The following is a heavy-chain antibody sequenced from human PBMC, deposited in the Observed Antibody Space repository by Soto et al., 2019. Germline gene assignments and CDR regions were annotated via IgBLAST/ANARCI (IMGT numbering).Heavy chain of an antibody. J-gene: IGHJ4*02. V-gene: IGHV3-23*01. D-gene: IGHD3-10*01. CDR1: GFTFSSYA. CDR2: ISGSGGST. CDR3: AKISDYDGSEFDY. Sequence: HPGGSLRLSCAASGFTFSSYAMSWVRQAPGKGLEWVSAISGSGGSTYYADSVKGRFTISRDNSKNTLYLQMNSLRAEDTAVYYCAKISDYDGSEFDYWGQETLVNVSS.